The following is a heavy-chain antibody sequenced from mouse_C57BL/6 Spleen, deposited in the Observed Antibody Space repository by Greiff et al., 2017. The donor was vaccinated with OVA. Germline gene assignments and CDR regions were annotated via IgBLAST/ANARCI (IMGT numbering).Heavy chain of an antibody. CDR3: ASQGTTVVATGWYFDV. V-gene: IGHV1-61*01. D-gene: IGHD1-1*01. CDR1: GYTFTSYW. CDR2: IYPSDSET. Sequence: VQLQQSGAELVRPGSSVKLSCKASGYTFTSYWMDWVKQRPGQGLEWIGNIYPSDSETHYNQKFKDKATLTVDKSSSTAYMQLSSLTSEDSAVYYCASQGTTVVATGWYFDVWGTGTTVTVSS. J-gene: IGHJ1*03.